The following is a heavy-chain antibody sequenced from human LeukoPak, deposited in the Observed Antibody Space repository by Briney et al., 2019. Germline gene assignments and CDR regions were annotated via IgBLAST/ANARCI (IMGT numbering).Heavy chain of an antibody. D-gene: IGHD4-11*01. CDR3: ARGVTVTTPYNYYYYMDV. CDR2: INPNSGGT. Sequence: ASVKVSCKASGYTFTSYYMHWVRQAPGQGLEWMGWINPNSGGTNYAQKFQGRVTMTRDTSISTAYMELSRLRSDDTAAYYCARGVTVTTPYNYYYYMDVWGKGTTVTVSS. J-gene: IGHJ6*03. V-gene: IGHV1-2*02. CDR1: GYTFTSYY.